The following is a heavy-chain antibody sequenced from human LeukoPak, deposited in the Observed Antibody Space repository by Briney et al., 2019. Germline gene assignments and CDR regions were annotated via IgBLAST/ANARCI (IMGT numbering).Heavy chain of an antibody. V-gene: IGHV1-69*02. CDR3: ARKGGLGTYGIFDY. CDR1: GGTFSSYT. Sequence: SVKVSCKASGGTFSSYTISWVRQAPGQGPEWMGRIIPILGEPDYAQKFQGRVTITADMSTSTAYMELSSLRSEDTAVCYCARKGGLGTYGIFDYWGQGTLVTVSS. CDR2: IIPILGEP. D-gene: IGHD3-10*01. J-gene: IGHJ4*02.